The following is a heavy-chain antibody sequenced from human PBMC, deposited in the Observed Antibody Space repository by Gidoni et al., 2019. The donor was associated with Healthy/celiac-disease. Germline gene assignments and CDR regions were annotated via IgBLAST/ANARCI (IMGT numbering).Heavy chain of an antibody. J-gene: IGHJ6*02. CDR3: ARAKGYSYGFADV. CDR2: IKHSGST. CDR1: GGSFSGYY. Sequence: QVQLQQWGAGLLQPSETLSLTCAVYGGSFSGYYWSWIRQPPGKGLEWIGEIKHSGSTNYNPSLNSRVTISVDTSKNQFSLKLSSVTAADTAVYYCARAKGYSYGFADVWGQGTTVTVSS. V-gene: IGHV4-34*01. D-gene: IGHD5-18*01.